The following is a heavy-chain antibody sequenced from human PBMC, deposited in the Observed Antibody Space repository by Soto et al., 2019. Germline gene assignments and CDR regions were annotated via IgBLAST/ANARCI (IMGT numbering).Heavy chain of an antibody. D-gene: IGHD6-19*01. J-gene: IGHJ4*02. CDR3: GRGDTSGWSRGGFDY. CDR2: TYYRSKWYK. CDR1: GDSVSSNSAA. V-gene: IGHV6-1*01. Sequence: LSLTCAISGDSVSSNSAAWNWIRQSPSRGLEWLGRTYYRSKWYKDYAVSVKSRITINPDTSKNQFSLQLSSVTPEDTAVYYCGRGDTSGWSRGGFDYWGQGTLVTVSS.